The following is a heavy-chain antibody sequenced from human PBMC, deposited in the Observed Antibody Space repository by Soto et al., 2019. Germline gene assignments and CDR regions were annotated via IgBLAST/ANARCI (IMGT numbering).Heavy chain of an antibody. CDR3: ARPTTPFCSSTSCYRTFDY. D-gene: IGHD2-2*01. CDR2: IHYRGST. Sequence: SETLSLTCAVSGGSISDSSYLWGWIRQPPGKGLEWIGSIHYRGSTYYNPSLKSRVTISVDTSKRQFSLKLSSVTAADTAVYYCARPTTPFCSSTSCYRTFDYWGQGALVTVSS. V-gene: IGHV4-39*01. CDR1: GGSISDSSYL. J-gene: IGHJ4*02.